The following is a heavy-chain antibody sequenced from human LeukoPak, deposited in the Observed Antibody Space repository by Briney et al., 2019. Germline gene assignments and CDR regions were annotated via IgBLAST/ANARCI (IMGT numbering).Heavy chain of an antibody. J-gene: IGHJ6*02. CDR2: VHYSGDT. V-gene: IGHV4-59*08. D-gene: IGHD5-24*01. CDR3: ARASAVAQVGGYSHHPLDV. CDR1: DDSVSSHY. Sequence: SETLSLTCTVSDDSVSSHYWNWIRQPPGKGLEFIGWVHYSGDTDYNPSLKSRVTISLDTSDNQFALKVKSVTAADTAVYYCARASAVAQVGGYSHHPLDVWGQGTTVTVSS.